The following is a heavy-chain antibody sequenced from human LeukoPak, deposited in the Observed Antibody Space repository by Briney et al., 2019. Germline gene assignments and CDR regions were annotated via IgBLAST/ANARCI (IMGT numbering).Heavy chain of an antibody. Sequence: PSETLSLTCTVSGGSISSGSYYWSWILQPAGKGLEWIGRIYTSGSTNYNPSLKSRVTISVDTSKNQFSLKLSSVTAADTAVYYCARASIAARAWFDPWGQGTLVTVSS. CDR3: ARASIAARAWFDP. D-gene: IGHD6-6*01. CDR2: IYTSGST. CDR1: GGSISSGSYY. J-gene: IGHJ5*02. V-gene: IGHV4-61*02.